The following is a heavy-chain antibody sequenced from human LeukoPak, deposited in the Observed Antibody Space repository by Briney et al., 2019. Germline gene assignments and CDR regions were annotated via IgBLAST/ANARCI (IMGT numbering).Heavy chain of an antibody. CDR3: AREVVAARNYYYYMDV. CDR2: ISSSGSTI. J-gene: IGHJ6*03. V-gene: IGHV3-11*01. D-gene: IGHD2-15*01. Sequence: MTGRSLRLSCAASGFTFSDYYMSWIRQAPGKGLEWVSYISSSGSTIYYADSVKGRFTISRDNAKNSLYLQLNSLRAEDTAVYYCAREVVAARNYYYYMDVWGKGTTVTVSS. CDR1: GFTFSDYY.